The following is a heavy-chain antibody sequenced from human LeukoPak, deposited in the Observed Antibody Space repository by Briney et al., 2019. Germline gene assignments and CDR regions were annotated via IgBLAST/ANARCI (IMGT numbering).Heavy chain of an antibody. J-gene: IGHJ6*03. V-gene: IGHV1-69*05. D-gene: IGHD6-13*01. CDR3: ARVTAFYSSSNYYYMDV. Sequence: GGSLRLSCAASGFTFSSYSVNWVRQAPGKGLEWMGGIIPIFGTANYAQKFQGRVTITTDESTSTAYMELSSLRSEDTAVYYCARVTAFYSSSNYYYMDVWGKGTTVTVSS. CDR2: IIPIFGTA. CDR1: GFTFSSYS.